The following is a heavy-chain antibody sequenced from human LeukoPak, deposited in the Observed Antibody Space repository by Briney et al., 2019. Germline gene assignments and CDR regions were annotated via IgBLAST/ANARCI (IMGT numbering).Heavy chain of an antibody. CDR3: ARHYLGGNYPDYFNH. CDR2: IYYNGNT. Sequence: SETLSLTCSVPGGSVSSGGYYWSWIRQPPGKGLEWIGYIYYNGNTNYNPSLKSRVTISVDTSKNQFSLKLSSVTAADTALYSCARHYLGGNYPDYFNHWGQGTLVTVSS. CDR1: GGSVSSGGYY. D-gene: IGHD1-26*01. V-gene: IGHV4-61*08. J-gene: IGHJ4*02.